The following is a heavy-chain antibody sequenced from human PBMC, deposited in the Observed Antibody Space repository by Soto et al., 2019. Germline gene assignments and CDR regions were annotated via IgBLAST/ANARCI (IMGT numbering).Heavy chain of an antibody. CDR2: ISYDGSNK. V-gene: IGHV3-30-3*01. J-gene: IGHJ4*02. Sequence: GGSLRLSCAASGFTFSSYAMHWVRQAPGKGLEWVAVISYDGSNKYYADSVKVRFTISRDNSKNTLYLQMNSLRAEDTAVYYCARDRSIVGATTYFDYWGQGTLVTVSS. D-gene: IGHD1-26*01. CDR1: GFTFSSYA. CDR3: ARDRSIVGATTYFDY.